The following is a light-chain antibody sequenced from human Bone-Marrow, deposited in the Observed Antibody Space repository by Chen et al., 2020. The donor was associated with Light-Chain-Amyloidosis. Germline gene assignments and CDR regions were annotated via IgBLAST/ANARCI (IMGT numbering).Light chain of an antibody. CDR3: VLYVGSGIWV. J-gene: IGLJ3*02. CDR1: SGSVSTNYY. V-gene: IGLV8-61*01. Sequence: QTVVTQEPSFSVSPGGTVTLTCGLSSGSVSTNYYPAWYQQTPGQAPRTLIYSTNTRSSGVPDRFSGSILGNTAALTITGAQADDESDYYCVLYVGSGIWVFGGGTKLTVL. CDR2: STN.